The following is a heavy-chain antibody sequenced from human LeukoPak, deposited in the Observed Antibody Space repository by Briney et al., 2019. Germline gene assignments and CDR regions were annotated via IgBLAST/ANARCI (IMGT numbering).Heavy chain of an antibody. CDR1: GFTFSSYA. V-gene: IGHV3-23*01. J-gene: IGHJ4*02. CDR3: AKVAIYNYYFDY. D-gene: IGHD1-20*01. CDR2: ISGSGGSR. Sequence: QPGGSLRLSCAASGFTFSSYAMSWVRQAPGKGLEWVSAISGSGGSRYYADSVKGRFTISRDNSKNTLCLQMNSLRAEDTAVYYCAKVAIYNYYFDYWGQGTLVTVSS.